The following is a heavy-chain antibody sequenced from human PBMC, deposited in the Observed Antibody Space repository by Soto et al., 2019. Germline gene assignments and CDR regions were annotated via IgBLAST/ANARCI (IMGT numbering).Heavy chain of an antibody. D-gene: IGHD2-21*01. Sequence: GGSLRLSCTASGFTLQNYAMAWVRQAPGKGLEWVSTLIGGHYGTAYSYSVKGRFTVSRDNPKNCLYLQMNSLGVEDTAMYLCVKGKSTGGIDWFDPWGQGSLVTVSS. CDR1: GFTLQNYA. CDR3: VKGKSTGGIDWFDP. J-gene: IGHJ5*02. V-gene: IGHV3-23*01. CDR2: LIGGHYGT.